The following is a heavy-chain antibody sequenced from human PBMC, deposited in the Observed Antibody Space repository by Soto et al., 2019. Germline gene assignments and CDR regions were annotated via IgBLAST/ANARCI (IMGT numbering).Heavy chain of an antibody. CDR2: IIPIFGTA. Sequence: QGQLVQSGAEVRKPGSSVRVSCKASGGSFNRHTISWVRQAPGQGLEWMGGIIPIFGTANHAQKFQGRVTIIADESTSTVYMELSSLRSEDTAVYYCAREQQLVGYYYYHGMDVWGQGTTVTVSS. J-gene: IGHJ6*02. CDR1: GGSFNRHT. V-gene: IGHV1-69*01. D-gene: IGHD6-13*01. CDR3: AREQQLVGYYYYHGMDV.